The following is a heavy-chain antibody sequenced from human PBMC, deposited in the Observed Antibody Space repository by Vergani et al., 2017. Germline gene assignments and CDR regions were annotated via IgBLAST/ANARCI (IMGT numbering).Heavy chain of an antibody. Sequence: QVQLVQSGAEVKKPGASVKVSCKASGYTFTSYAMHWVRQAPGQRLEWMGWINAGNGNTKYSQKFQGRVTITRDTSASTAYMELSSLRSEDTAVYYCARSMYDILTGYHYYYGMDVWGQGTTVTVSS. J-gene: IGHJ6*02. CDR3: ARSMYDILTGYHYYYGMDV. D-gene: IGHD3-9*01. CDR2: INAGNGNT. CDR1: GYTFTSYA. V-gene: IGHV1-3*01.